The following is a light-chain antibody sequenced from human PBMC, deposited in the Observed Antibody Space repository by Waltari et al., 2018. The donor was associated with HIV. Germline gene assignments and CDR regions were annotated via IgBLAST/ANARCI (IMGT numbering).Light chain of an antibody. Sequence: QSVLTQPPSVAGAPGQRVIISCSGGGSNLENHALNSYQHLPGRTPTLLIYYDDLLPSGVSERFSASKSGTSASLAISGLQSEDEGDYYCASWDDSLHGYVFGSGTKISV. CDR3: ASWDDSLHGYV. V-gene: IGLV1-36*01. CDR2: YDD. J-gene: IGLJ1*01. CDR1: GSNLENHA.